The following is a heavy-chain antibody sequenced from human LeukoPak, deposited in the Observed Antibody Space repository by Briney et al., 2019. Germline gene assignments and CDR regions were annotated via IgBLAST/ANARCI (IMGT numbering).Heavy chain of an antibody. Sequence: ASVQVSCKTSGGTFSTSAITWVRQAPGQGLEWMGWINPHSDGTNYAQRFQGRVTMTRDTSISTAYMELSRLRSDDTAVYYCARDGPCSSTSCQNFDSWGQGALVTVSS. J-gene: IGHJ4*02. CDR2: INPHSDGT. D-gene: IGHD2-2*01. CDR1: GGTFSTSA. V-gene: IGHV1-2*02. CDR3: ARDGPCSSTSCQNFDS.